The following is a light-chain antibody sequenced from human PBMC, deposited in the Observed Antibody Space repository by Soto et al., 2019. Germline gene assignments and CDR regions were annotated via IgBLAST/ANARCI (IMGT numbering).Light chain of an antibody. Sequence: EIVLTQSPATLSLSPGERATLSCRASQSVSSSLAWYQHKPGQAPRLLIYDASTRATGIPARFSGSGSGTDFTLTISSLEPEDFAVYYCQQRSNWPTFGQGTKVEIK. V-gene: IGKV3-11*01. J-gene: IGKJ1*01. CDR3: QQRSNWPT. CDR2: DAS. CDR1: QSVSSS.